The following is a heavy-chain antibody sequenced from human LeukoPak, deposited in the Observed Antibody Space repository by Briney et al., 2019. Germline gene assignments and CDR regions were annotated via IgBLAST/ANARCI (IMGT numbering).Heavy chain of an antibody. Sequence: KPSHNLSLTCSVSDGSISSSSYYSGWIRQPPGKGLEWLGSIYYSGSTSYTPSLKHRVTISVDTSKNEFSLKLSSVTAADTAVYYCARLLVTNWFDPWGQGTLVTVSS. J-gene: IGHJ5*02. CDR2: IYYSGST. D-gene: IGHD2/OR15-2a*01. CDR3: ARLLVTNWFDP. V-gene: IGHV4-39*01. CDR1: DGSISSSSYY.